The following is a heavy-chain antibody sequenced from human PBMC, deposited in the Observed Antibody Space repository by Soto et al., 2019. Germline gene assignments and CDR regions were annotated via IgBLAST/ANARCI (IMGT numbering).Heavy chain of an antibody. CDR2: ISSSSSTI. J-gene: IGHJ6*03. CDR3: ARDKEGYSYGTGDYYDYMDV. Sequence: EVQLVESGGGLVQPGGSLRLSCAASGFTFSSYSMNWVRQAPGKGLEWVSYISSSSSTIYYADSVKGRFTISRDNAKNSLYLQMNSLRAEDTAVYYCARDKEGYSYGTGDYYDYMDVWGNGTTVTVSS. D-gene: IGHD5-18*01. CDR1: GFTFSSYS. V-gene: IGHV3-48*01.